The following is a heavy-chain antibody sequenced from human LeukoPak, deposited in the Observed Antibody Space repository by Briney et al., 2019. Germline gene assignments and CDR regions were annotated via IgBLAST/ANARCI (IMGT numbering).Heavy chain of an antibody. J-gene: IGHJ4*02. D-gene: IGHD6-13*01. CDR2: INHSGST. CDR3: AKPHPPAAGLGGYFDY. CDR1: GGSFSGYY. V-gene: IGHV4-34*01. Sequence: PSETLSLTCTVSGGSFSGYYWSWIRQPPGKGLEWIGEINHSGSTNYNPSLKSRVTISVDTSKNQFSLKLSSVTAADTAVYYCAKPHPPAAGLGGYFDYWGQGTLVTVSS.